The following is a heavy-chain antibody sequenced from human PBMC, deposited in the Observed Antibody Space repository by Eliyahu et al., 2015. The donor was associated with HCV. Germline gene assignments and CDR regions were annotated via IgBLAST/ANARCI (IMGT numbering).Heavy chain of an antibody. D-gene: IGHD1-7*01. Sequence: EVQLVESGGGLVKPGGSLRLSCAASGFTFSSYSMNWGGRQAPGKGLEWVSSISSSSSYIYYADSVKGRFTISRDNAKNSLYLQMNSLRAEDTAVYYCARPERRNYPPGDWGQGTLVTVSS. J-gene: IGHJ4*02. CDR3: ARPERRNYPPGD. CDR1: GFTFSSYS. V-gene: IGHV3-21*01. CDR2: ISSSSSYI.